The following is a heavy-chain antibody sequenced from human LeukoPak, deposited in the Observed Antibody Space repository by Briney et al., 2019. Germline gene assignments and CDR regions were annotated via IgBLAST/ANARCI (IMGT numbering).Heavy chain of an antibody. V-gene: IGHV1-69*04. D-gene: IGHD4-17*01. CDR1: GGTFSSYA. CDR3: AQGHLDDYGDYHYYGMDV. Sequence: SVKVSRKASGGTFSSYAISWVRQAPGQGLEWMGRIIPILGIANYAQKFQGRVTITADKSTSTAYMELSSLRSEDTAVYYCAQGHLDDYGDYHYYGMDVWGQGTTVTVSS. J-gene: IGHJ6*02. CDR2: IIPILGIA.